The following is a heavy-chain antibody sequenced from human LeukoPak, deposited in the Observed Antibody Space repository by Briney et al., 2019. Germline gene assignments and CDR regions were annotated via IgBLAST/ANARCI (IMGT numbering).Heavy chain of an antibody. V-gene: IGHV4-38-2*01. J-gene: IGHJ6*03. Sequence: PSETLSLTCAVSGYSINTGYYWVWIRQPPGKGLEWIGNVYHTERAYYSPSLKSRVTISIDTSRMEFSLQLSSVTVADTAVYYCARAVVPSAMDYYYYYIDVWGKGTTVTVSS. CDR1: GYSINTGYY. D-gene: IGHD2-2*01. CDR2: VYHTERA. CDR3: ARAVVPSAMDYYYYYIDV.